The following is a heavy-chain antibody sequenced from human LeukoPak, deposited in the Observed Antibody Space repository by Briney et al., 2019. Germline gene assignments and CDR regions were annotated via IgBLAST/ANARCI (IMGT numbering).Heavy chain of an antibody. CDR3: ARLRDYDRYFDR. Sequence: GESLKISCKGSGYSFTSYWIGWVRHMPGKGLDWMGIIYPGDSDTTYSPSFQGQLNISADKSISPAYLQRISPKAPDTAMYYCARLRDYDRYFDRWGRGTLVTVSS. J-gene: IGHJ2*01. CDR1: GYSFTSYW. D-gene: IGHD3-22*01. CDR2: IYPGDSDT. V-gene: IGHV5-51*01.